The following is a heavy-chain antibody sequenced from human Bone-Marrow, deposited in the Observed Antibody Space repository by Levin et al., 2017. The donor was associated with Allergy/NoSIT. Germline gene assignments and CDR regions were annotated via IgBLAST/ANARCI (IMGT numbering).Heavy chain of an antibody. J-gene: IGHJ6*02. Sequence: PGGSLRLSCAASGFTFSSYWMSWVRQAPGKGLEWVANIKQDGSEKYYVDSVKGRFTISRDNAKNSLYLQMNSLRAEDTAVYYCAREDGSAWGGMDVWGQGTTVTVSS. CDR1: GFTFSSYW. CDR3: AREDGSAWGGMDV. D-gene: IGHD3-10*01. V-gene: IGHV3-7*01. CDR2: IKQDGSEK.